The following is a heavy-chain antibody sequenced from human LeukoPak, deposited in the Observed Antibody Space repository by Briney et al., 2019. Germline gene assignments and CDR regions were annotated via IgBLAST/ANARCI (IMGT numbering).Heavy chain of an antibody. V-gene: IGHV3-7*03. D-gene: IGHD3-3*01. Sequence: GGSLRLSCVASGFTFGKYWMSGVRQAPGKGLEWVANIKLDGSEKNYVDSVKGRFTISRDNTKNSLYLQMNSLRAEDTAVFYCARDQYDTWSRRGNFDSWGQGTLVIVSS. CDR2: IKLDGSEK. CDR3: ARDQYDTWSRRGNFDS. J-gene: IGHJ4*02. CDR1: GFTFGKYW.